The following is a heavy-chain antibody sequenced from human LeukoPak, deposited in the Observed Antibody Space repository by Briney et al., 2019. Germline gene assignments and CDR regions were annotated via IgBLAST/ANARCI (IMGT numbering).Heavy chain of an antibody. D-gene: IGHD6-6*01. CDR2: INSDGRRT. Sequence: GGSLRLSCAVSGFTFSSYWMHWVRQAPGKGLVWVSRINSDGRRTTYAESVEGRFTISRDNAKNTLYLQMNSLRAEDTAVYYCASLFLCYGCSSSSASVNIWGQGTMVTVSS. J-gene: IGHJ3*02. CDR1: GFTFSSYW. CDR3: ASLFLCYGCSSSSASVNI. V-gene: IGHV3-74*01.